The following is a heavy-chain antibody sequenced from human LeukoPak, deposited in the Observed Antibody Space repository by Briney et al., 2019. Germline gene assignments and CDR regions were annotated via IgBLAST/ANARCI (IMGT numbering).Heavy chain of an antibody. CDR2: IRGSGGST. Sequence: PGGSLRLSCAASGFTFSGSGMSWVRQAPGKGLEWVSPIRGSGGSTYYADSVKGRFTISRDNSKNTLYLQMNSLRAEDTAVYYCAKWDTYYDSSGYYFYWGQGTLVTVSS. CDR3: AKWDTYYDSSGYYFY. CDR1: GFTFSGSG. V-gene: IGHV3-23*01. J-gene: IGHJ4*02. D-gene: IGHD3-22*01.